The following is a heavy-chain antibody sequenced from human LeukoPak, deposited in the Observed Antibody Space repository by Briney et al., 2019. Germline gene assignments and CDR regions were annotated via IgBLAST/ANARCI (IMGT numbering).Heavy chain of an antibody. D-gene: IGHD6-19*01. Sequence: SETLSLTCLVSVCFRPKYFWSWFRQSPGKGLEGIGYNYNSGNNNYNPSLKSRVTISRDVSRNQFPLKLRSVTAADTAVYYCARVSGSGWYYFDHWGQGTLVTVSS. V-gene: IGHV4-59*01. CDR1: VCFRPKYF. CDR3: ARVSGSGWYYFDH. J-gene: IGHJ4*02. CDR2: NYNSGNN.